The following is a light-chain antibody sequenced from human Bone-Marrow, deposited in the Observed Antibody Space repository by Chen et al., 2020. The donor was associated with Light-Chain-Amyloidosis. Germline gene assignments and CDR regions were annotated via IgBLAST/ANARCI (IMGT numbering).Light chain of an antibody. CDR3: QSADSSGTYGVI. CDR2: RET. Sequence: SYELTLPPSVSVPPVPTARITCPGDDLPTNDAYWYQQKPGQAPVLVVHRETERPPGISERFSGSSSGTTATLAISGVQAEDEADYHCQSADSSGTYGVIFGGGTKLTVL. J-gene: IGLJ2*01. CDR1: DLPTND. V-gene: IGLV3-25*03.